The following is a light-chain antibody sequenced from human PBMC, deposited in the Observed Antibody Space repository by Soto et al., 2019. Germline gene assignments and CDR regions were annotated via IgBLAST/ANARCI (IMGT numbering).Light chain of an antibody. V-gene: IGKV3D-15*01. Sequence: IGLTQYPATLYFSPWERATLFSRSGQSLSSYLAWYHQKPGQAPRLLIYGASSRATGIPSRFSGSVSGTDFTLTISSLQAEDFAVYYCHQYNNWLRTSGQGTKVDIK. CDR1: QSLSSY. CDR2: GAS. J-gene: IGKJ1*01. CDR3: HQYNNWLRT.